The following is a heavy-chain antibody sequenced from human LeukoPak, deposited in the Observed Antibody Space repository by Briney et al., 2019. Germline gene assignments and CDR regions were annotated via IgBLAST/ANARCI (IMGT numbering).Heavy chain of an antibody. J-gene: IGHJ4*02. CDR3: ARDPGYDFWSGYEAHY. CDR1: GYTFTSYG. V-gene: IGHV1-18*01. CDR2: ISAYNGNT. Sequence: ASVKVSCKASGYTFTSYGISWVRQAPGQGLEWMGWISAYNGNTNYAQKLQGRVTMTTDTSTSTAYMELRSLRSDDTAVYYCARDPGYDFWSGYEAHYWGQGTLVTVSS. D-gene: IGHD3-3*01.